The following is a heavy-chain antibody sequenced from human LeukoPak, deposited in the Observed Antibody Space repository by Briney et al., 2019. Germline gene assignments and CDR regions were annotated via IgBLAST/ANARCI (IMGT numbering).Heavy chain of an antibody. V-gene: IGHV4-61*08. CDR3: ASITMVRGVFDY. D-gene: IGHD3-10*01. CDR2: IYYSGST. Sequence: PSETLSLTCTVSGGSISSGGYYWSWIRQPPGKGLEWIGYIYYSGSTNYNPSLKSRVTISVDTSKNQFSLKLSSVTAADTAVYYCASITMVRGVFDYWGQGTLVTVSS. J-gene: IGHJ4*02. CDR1: GGSISSGGYY.